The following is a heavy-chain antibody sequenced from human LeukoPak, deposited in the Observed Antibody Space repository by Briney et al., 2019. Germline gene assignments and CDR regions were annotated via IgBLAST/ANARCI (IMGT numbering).Heavy chain of an antibody. CDR2: IAVGSGSR. V-gene: IGHV1-58*01. CDR3: AADPFFTV. J-gene: IGHJ4*02. CDR1: GFTFTDSA. Sequence: SVKVSCKASGFTFTDSAVQWVRQARGQRLECIGWIAVGSGSRNYAQKLQERVTITRHMSTSTAYMELSRLRGGDTAVYYCAADPFFTVWGQGTLVTVSS.